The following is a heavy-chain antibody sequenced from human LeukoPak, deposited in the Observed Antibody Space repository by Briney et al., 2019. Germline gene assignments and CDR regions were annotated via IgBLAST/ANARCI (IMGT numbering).Heavy chain of an antibody. CDR1: GYTSTTYG. CDR3: ARALAQGGSFDLYYFDS. Sequence: GASVKVSCKASGYTSTTYGIGWVRQAPGQGLEWMGWTYNSYTHYAQTLRDRLTMTTDTSTSTSYMELRSLRSDDTAVYYCARALAQGGSFDLYYFDSWGQGSLVTVSS. D-gene: IGHD3-9*01. V-gene: IGHV1-18*01. J-gene: IGHJ4*02. CDR2: TYNSYT.